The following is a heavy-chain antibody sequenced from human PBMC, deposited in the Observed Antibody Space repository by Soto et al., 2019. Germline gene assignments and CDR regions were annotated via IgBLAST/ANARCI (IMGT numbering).Heavy chain of an antibody. D-gene: IGHD2-15*01. CDR3: ARGNVVVAATGLDWFDP. CDR2: IYTSGNT. V-gene: IGHV4-4*07. J-gene: IGHJ5*02. CDR1: GGSISSYY. Sequence: SETLSLTCTVSGGSISSYYWSWIRQPAGKGLEWIGRIYTSGNTNYNPSLKSRVTMSVDTSKNQFSLKLSSVTAADTAVYYCARGNVVVAATGLDWFDPWGQGTLVTVSS.